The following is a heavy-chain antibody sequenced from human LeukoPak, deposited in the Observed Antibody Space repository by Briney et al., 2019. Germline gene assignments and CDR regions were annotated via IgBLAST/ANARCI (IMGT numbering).Heavy chain of an antibody. J-gene: IGHJ4*02. CDR1: GFTFSNYA. V-gene: IGHV3-30*04. Sequence: PGGSLRLSCAASGFTFSNYAMHWVRQPPGKGLEWVAVVFYDGSIQYYADSVKGRFTISRDNSKNTLYLQMNSLRAEDTAVYYCAKDRLRYCSGGNCYSPVDYWGQGTLVTVSS. CDR3: AKDRLRYCSGGNCYSPVDY. D-gene: IGHD2-15*01. CDR2: VFYDGSIQ.